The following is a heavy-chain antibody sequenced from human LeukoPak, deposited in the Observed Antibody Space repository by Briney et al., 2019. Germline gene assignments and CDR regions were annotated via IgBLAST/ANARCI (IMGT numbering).Heavy chain of an antibody. J-gene: IGHJ4*02. CDR1: GFTFSSYS. V-gene: IGHV3-21*01. D-gene: IGHD6-6*01. CDR3: ARVELVGIFDY. CDR2: ISSSSSYI. Sequence: PGRSLRLSCAASGFTFSSYSINWVRQAPGKGLEWVSSISSSSSYIYYADSVKGRFTISRDNAKNSLYLQMNSLRAEDTAVYYCARVELVGIFDYWGQGTMVTVSS.